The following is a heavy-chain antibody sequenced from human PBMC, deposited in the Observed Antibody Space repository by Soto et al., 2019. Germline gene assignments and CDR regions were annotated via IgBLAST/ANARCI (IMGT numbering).Heavy chain of an antibody. V-gene: IGHV4-59*08. Sequence: QVQLQESGPGLVKPSETLSLTCSVPGGSIRSHNWSWIRQPPGKGLEWIGCMYYSAMTEYNPSLKSRVTISADTSNNKVSLRLTSVPAADTAVYYCARHLFDSWKGYPYYYCMEVWGKGTAVTVSS. D-gene: IGHD3-3*01. CDR3: ARHLFDSWKGYPYYYCMEV. CDR1: GGSIRSHN. J-gene: IGHJ6*03. CDR2: MYYSAMT.